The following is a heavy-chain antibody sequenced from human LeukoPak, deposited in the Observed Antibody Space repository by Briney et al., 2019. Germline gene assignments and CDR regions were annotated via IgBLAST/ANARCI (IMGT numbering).Heavy chain of an antibody. Sequence: PSETLSLTRTVSGGSISSYYWSWIRQPPGKGLEWIGYIYYSGSTNYKPSLKRRVTISVDTSKNQFSLKLSSVTAADTAVYYCARETSQKGAHYMDVWGKGTTVTISS. D-gene: IGHD3-16*01. J-gene: IGHJ6*03. CDR3: ARETSQKGAHYMDV. CDR1: GGSISSYY. CDR2: IYYSGST. V-gene: IGHV4-59*01.